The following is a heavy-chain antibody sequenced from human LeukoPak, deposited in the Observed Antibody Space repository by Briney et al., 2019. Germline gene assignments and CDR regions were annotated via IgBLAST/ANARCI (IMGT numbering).Heavy chain of an antibody. CDR2: IKSKTDGGTT. CDR1: GFTFSNAW. J-gene: IGHJ4*02. CDR3: TTEYYYGSGSYSLFDY. D-gene: IGHD3-10*01. V-gene: IGHV3-15*01. Sequence: GGSLRLSCAASGFTFSNAWMSWVRQAPGKGLEWVGRIKSKTDGGTTDYAAPVKGRFTISRDDSKNTLYLQMNSLKTEDTAVYYSTTEYYYGSGSYSLFDYWGQGTLVTVSS.